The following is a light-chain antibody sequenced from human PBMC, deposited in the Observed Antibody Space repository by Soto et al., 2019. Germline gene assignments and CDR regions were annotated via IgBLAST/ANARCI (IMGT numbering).Light chain of an antibody. CDR2: EVT. Sequence: QSVLTQPPSASGSPGQSVTISCTGTSSDVGGYNYVSWYQQHLGKAPKLMIYEVTKRPSGVPDRFSGSKSANTASLTVSGLQAEDEADYYCSSYADSHSVLFGGGTKLTVL. CDR1: SSDVGGYNY. J-gene: IGLJ2*01. V-gene: IGLV2-8*01. CDR3: SSYADSHSVL.